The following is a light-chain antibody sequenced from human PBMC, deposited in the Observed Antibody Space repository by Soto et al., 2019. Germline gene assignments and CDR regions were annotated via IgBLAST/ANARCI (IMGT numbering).Light chain of an antibody. CDR2: EVS. V-gene: IGLV2-8*01. CDR3: QTWDTGIQL. Sequence: QSVLTQPPSASGSPGQSVTISCTGTSSDVGGYNYVSWYQQHPGKAPKLMIYEVSKRPSGVPDRFSGSSSGAERYLTISSLQSEDEADYYCQTWDTGIQLFGGGTKLTVL. CDR1: SSDVGGYNY. J-gene: IGLJ2*01.